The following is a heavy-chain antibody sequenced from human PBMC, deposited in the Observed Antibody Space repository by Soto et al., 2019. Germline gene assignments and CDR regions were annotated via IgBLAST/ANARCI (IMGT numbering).Heavy chain of an antibody. CDR3: ASEYSSSAHYVYFDV. J-gene: IGHJ2*01. D-gene: IGHD6-6*01. V-gene: IGHV1-69*01. Sequence: QVQLVQSSAEVKKPGSSVKVSCRVSGGTFSSYAIGWLRQAPGQGLEWMGVIIPITGTVNYAQKFPGRVTITADESTTTDYQEPRSLRSEDTAVYYCASEYSSSAHYVYFDVWGRGTLVTVSS. CDR1: GGTFSSYA. CDR2: IIPITGTV.